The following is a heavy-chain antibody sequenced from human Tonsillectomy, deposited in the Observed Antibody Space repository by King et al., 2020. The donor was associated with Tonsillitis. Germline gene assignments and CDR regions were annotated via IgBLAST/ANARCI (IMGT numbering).Heavy chain of an antibody. CDR3: ARALARKLGFDN. D-gene: IGHD7-27*01. V-gene: IGHV1-46*03. CDR1: GYTFTTYY. CDR2: INPTGGSA. Sequence: VQLVQSGAEVKKPGASVKVSCKASGYTFTTYYMHWVRQAPGQGLEWMGIINPTGGSASYAQKFQDRVTMTRDTSTSTVYMELNSLTSEETAVYCCARALARKLGFDNWGQGTVVTVSS. J-gene: IGHJ4*02.